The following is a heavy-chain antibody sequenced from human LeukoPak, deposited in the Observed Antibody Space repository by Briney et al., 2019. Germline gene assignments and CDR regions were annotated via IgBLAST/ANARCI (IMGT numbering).Heavy chain of an antibody. J-gene: IGHJ4*02. D-gene: IGHD1-1*01. CDR2: ISSISPYI. Sequence: GGSLRLSCAASGFTFSNFGMNWVRQAPGKGLEWVSFISSISPYIYCADSVKGRFTISRDDAKNSLYLQMNSLRAEDSAVYYCARDWRDQLLHPYYFDYWGQGALVTVSS. V-gene: IGHV3-21*06. CDR3: ARDWRDQLLHPYYFDY. CDR1: GFTFSNFG.